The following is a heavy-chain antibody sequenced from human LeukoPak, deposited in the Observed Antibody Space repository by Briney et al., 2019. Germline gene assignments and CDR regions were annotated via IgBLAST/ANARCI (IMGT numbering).Heavy chain of an antibody. CDR3: ARQGTYSSSWYFAFDI. Sequence: PSETLSLTCTVSGGSISSSSYYWGWIRQPPGKGLEWIGSIYYSGSTYYNPSLKSRVTISVDTSKNQFSLKLSSVTAADTAVYYCARQGTYSSSWYFAFDIWGQGTMVTVSS. CDR1: GGSISSSSYY. J-gene: IGHJ3*02. V-gene: IGHV4-39*01. D-gene: IGHD6-13*01. CDR2: IYYSGST.